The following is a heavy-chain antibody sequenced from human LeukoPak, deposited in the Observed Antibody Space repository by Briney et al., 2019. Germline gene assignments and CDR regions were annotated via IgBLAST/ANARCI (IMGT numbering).Heavy chain of an antibody. CDR2: ITSSSSYI. J-gene: IGHJ5*02. CDR1: GFTFSSYT. V-gene: IGHV3-21*01. Sequence: GGSLRLSCAASGFTFSSYTMNWVCQAPGKGLEWVSSITSSSSYIFYADAVKGRFTISRDNAKNSLYLQMNSLRAVDTAVYYCARPKRLDTAMEFDLWGQGTLVTVSS. CDR3: ARPKRLDTAMEFDL. D-gene: IGHD5-18*01.